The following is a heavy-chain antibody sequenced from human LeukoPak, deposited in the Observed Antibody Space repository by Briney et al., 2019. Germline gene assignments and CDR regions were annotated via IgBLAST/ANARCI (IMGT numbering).Heavy chain of an antibody. CDR1: GFTFSTYS. CDR3: ARDLVGTNPDSFDV. V-gene: IGHV3-48*04. CDR2: ISSSRGTI. J-gene: IGHJ3*01. D-gene: IGHD1-1*01. Sequence: GGSLRLSCEASGFTFSTYSMQWVRQAPGKGLEWVSYISSSRGTIWYADSVKGQFTISRDNAKSSLYLQMNSLRAEDTAVYYCARDLVGTNPDSFDVWSQGTMVTVSS.